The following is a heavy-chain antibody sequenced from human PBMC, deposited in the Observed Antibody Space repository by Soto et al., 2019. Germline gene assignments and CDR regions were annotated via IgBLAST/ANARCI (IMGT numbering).Heavy chain of an antibody. Sequence: SETLSLTCTVSGGSISSGGYYWSWIRQHPGKGLEWIGYIYYSGSTYYNPSLKSRVTISVDTSKNQFSLKLSSVTAADTAVCYCARVEGYCSGGSCPWVFGWFDPWGQGTLVTVSS. D-gene: IGHD2-15*01. CDR2: IYYSGST. J-gene: IGHJ5*02. V-gene: IGHV4-31*03. CDR3: ARVEGYCSGGSCPWVFGWFDP. CDR1: GGSISSGGYY.